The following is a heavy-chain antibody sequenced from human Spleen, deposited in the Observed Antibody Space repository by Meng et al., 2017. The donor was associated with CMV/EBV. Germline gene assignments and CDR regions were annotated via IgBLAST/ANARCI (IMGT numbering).Heavy chain of an antibody. D-gene: IGHD3-10*01. CDR2: ISGSSSNR. V-gene: IGHV3-21*05. Sequence: GESLKISCVASGFAFSSYRINWVRQAPGKGLEWLSYISGSSSNRKYADSVQGRFTISRDNTKNSLYLQMNSLRAEDTAVYYCARDSGSINYNYFYHGMDVWGQGTTVTVSS. CDR1: GFAFSSYR. J-gene: IGHJ6*02. CDR3: ARDSGSINYNYFYHGMDV.